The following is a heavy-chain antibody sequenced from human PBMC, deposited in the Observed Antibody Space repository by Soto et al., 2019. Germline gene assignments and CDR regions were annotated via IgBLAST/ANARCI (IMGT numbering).Heavy chain of an antibody. D-gene: IGHD4-4*01. CDR1: GVTFSSYW. CDR2: INSDGSST. CDR3: ARALYSNYFLSLGY. Sequence: EVQLVESGGGLVQPGGSLRLSCAASGVTFSSYWMHWVRQAPGKGLVWVSRINSDGSSTSYADSVKGRFTISRDNAKNTLYVQMNSLRAEDTAVYYCARALYSNYFLSLGYWGQGTLVTVSS. J-gene: IGHJ4*02. V-gene: IGHV3-74*01.